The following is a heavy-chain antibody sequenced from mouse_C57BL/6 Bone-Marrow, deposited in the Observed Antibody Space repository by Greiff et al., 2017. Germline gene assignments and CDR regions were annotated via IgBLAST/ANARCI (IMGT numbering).Heavy chain of an antibody. CDR2: IDPSDSYT. J-gene: IGHJ1*03. CDR1: GYTFTSYW. Sequence: VQLQQPGAELVKPGASVKLSCKASGYTFTSYWMQWVKQRPGQGLEWIGEIDPSDSYTNSNQKFKGKATLTVDTSSSTAYMPLSSLTSEDSAVYYCARDGGHWYFDVWGTGTTVTVSS. V-gene: IGHV1-50*01. D-gene: IGHD2-3*01. CDR3: ARDGGHWYFDV.